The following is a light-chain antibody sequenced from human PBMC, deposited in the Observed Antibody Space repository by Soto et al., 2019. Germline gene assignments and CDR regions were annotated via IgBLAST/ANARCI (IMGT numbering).Light chain of an antibody. CDR3: HQYCRFQFT. J-gene: IGKJ2*01. CDR2: DAS. Sequence: DIPMTQSPSTLSASVGDRVTITCRASHSISVWLAWYQQKPGKAPKRLIYDASILESGLPARFSGSGSGTAFTLTISSLQPDDFAAYYCHQYCRFQFTFGQGTTLEIK. V-gene: IGKV1-5*01. CDR1: HSISVW.